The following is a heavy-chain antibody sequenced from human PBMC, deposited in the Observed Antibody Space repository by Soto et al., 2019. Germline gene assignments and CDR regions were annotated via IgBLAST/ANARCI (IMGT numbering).Heavy chain of an antibody. V-gene: IGHV1-2*02. J-gene: IGHJ4*02. D-gene: IGHD1-1*01. Sequence: ASVKVSCKASRYTFSDCYIHWVRQAPGQGLEWMGWINPNSGGTKYAPKFQGGVTMTRDTSITTAYMELSRLRSGDTAVYYCAREPATAKPEGVDFWGQGTLVTVSS. CDR2: INPNSGGT. CDR1: RYTFSDCY. CDR3: AREPATAKPEGVDF.